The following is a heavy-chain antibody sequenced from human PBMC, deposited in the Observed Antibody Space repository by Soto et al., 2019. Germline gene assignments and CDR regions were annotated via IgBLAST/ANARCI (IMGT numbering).Heavy chain of an antibody. J-gene: IGHJ4*02. D-gene: IGHD6-13*01. CDR2: IYYSGST. CDR3: ARALYSSTWYGDFDS. Sequence: SETMSLTCTVSGASISSADHYWSWVRQPPGKGLEWIGYIYYSGSTYYSPSLKSRVSISVDTSKNHFSLRVNSVTAADTAVYYCARALYSSTWYGDFDSWGQGTLVTVSS. CDR1: GASISSADHY. V-gene: IGHV4-30-4*01.